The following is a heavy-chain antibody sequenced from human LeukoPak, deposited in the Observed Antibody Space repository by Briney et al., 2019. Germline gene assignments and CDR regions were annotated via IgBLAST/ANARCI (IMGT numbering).Heavy chain of an antibody. CDR3: AKASEAIVVVVAARVVYFDY. CDR1: GFTFSSYA. CDR2: ISGSGGST. J-gene: IGHJ4*02. V-gene: IGHV3-23*01. Sequence: GGSLSLSCAASGFTFSSYAMSWVRQAPGKGLEWVSAISGSGGSTYYADSVKGRFTISRDNSKNTLYLQMNSLRAEDTAVYYCAKASEAIVVVVAARVVYFDYWGQGTLVTVSS. D-gene: IGHD2-15*01.